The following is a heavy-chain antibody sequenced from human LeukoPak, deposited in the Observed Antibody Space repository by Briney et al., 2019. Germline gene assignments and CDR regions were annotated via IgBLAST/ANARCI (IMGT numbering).Heavy chain of an antibody. CDR1: GFTFDDYA. CDR2: ISWNSGSI. CDR3: AKGSWYFDL. V-gene: IGHV3-9*01. Sequence: GGSLRLSCAASGFTFDDYAMHWVRQAPGKGLEWVSGISWNSGSIGYADSVKGRFTISRDNAKNSLYLQMNSLRAEDTALYYCAKGSWYFDLWGRGTLVTVSS. J-gene: IGHJ2*01.